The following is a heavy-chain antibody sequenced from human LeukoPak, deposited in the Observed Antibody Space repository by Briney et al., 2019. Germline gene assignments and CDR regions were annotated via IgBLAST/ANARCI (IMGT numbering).Heavy chain of an antibody. J-gene: IGHJ4*02. Sequence: PGRSLRLSCAASGFTFSSYGMHWVRQAPGKGLEWVAVISYDGSNKYYADSVKGRFTTSRDNSKNTLYLQMNSLRAEDTAVYYCARDSSSTRWKQYDYWGQGTLVTVSS. D-gene: IGHD2-2*01. CDR2: ISYDGSNK. V-gene: IGHV3-30*03. CDR3: ARDSSSTRWKQYDY. CDR1: GFTFSSYG.